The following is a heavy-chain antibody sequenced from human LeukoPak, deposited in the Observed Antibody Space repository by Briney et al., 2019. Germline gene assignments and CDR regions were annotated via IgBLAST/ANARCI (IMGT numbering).Heavy chain of an antibody. CDR1: GFTFSSYS. CDR3: ARDLSGVTGYTYGRGIDY. J-gene: IGHJ4*02. D-gene: IGHD5-18*01. CDR2: IGSSSSYI. Sequence: GGSLRLSCAASGFTFSSYSMNWVRQAPGKGLEWVSSIGSSSSYIYYADSVKGRFTISRDNAKTSLYLQMNSLRAEDTAVYYCARDLSGVTGYTYGRGIDYWGQGTLVTVSS. V-gene: IGHV3-21*01.